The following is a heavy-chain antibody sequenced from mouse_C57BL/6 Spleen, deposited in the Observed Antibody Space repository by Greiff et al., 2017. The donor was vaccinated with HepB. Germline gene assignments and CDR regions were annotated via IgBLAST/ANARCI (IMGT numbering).Heavy chain of an antibody. V-gene: IGHV2-9-1*01. CDR1: GFSFTSYA. CDR2: IWTGGGT. J-gene: IGHJ4*01. Sequence: VKLQESGPGLVAPSQSLSITCTVSGFSFTSYAISWVRQPPGKGLEWLGVIWTGGGTNYNSALKSRLSISKDNSKSQVFLKMNSLQTDDTARYYCARNWGTTVDYYAMDYWGQGTSVTVSS. D-gene: IGHD1-1*01. CDR3: ARNWGTTVDYYAMDY.